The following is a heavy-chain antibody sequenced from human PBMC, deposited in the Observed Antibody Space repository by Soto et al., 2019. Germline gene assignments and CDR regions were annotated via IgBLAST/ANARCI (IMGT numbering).Heavy chain of an antibody. D-gene: IGHD3-10*01. CDR2: MNPNSGNT. CDR3: ATWEGNYYGSGSYLIRDYYYYYMDV. Sequence: ASVKVSCKASGYTFTSYDINWVRQATGQGLEWMGWMNPNSGNTGYAQKFQGRVTMTRNTSISTAYIELSSLRSEDTAVFYCATWEGNYYGSGSYLIRDYYYYYMDVWGKGTTVTVSS. CDR1: GYTFTSYD. J-gene: IGHJ6*03. V-gene: IGHV1-8*01.